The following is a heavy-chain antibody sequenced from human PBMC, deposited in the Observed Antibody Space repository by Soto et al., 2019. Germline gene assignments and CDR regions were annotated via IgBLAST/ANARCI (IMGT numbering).Heavy chain of an antibody. V-gene: IGHV1-2*04. CDR2: INPNSGGT. CDR3: ARDPYYYDSSGGFDY. D-gene: IGHD3-22*01. Sequence: ASVKVSCKASGYTFTGYYMHWVRQAPGQGLEWMGWINPNSGGTNYAQKFQGWVTMTRDTSISTAYMELSRLRSDDTAVYYCARDPYYYDSSGGFDYWGQGTLVTSPQ. CDR1: GYTFTGYY. J-gene: IGHJ4*02.